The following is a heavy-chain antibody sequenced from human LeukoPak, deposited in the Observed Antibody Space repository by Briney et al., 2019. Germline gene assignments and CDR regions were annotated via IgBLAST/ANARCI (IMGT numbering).Heavy chain of an antibody. Sequence: PGGSLRLSCAASGLSVGSNYMTWVRQAPGKGLEWVSVIYSGADSTYYADSVKGQFTISRDNSKNTLYLQMNSLRAEDTAVYYCAREERGANLHGDWYFDYWGQGALVTVSS. J-gene: IGHJ4*02. CDR3: AREERGANLHGDWYFDY. V-gene: IGHV3-53*01. D-gene: IGHD2-21*02. CDR2: IYSGADST. CDR1: GLSVGSNY.